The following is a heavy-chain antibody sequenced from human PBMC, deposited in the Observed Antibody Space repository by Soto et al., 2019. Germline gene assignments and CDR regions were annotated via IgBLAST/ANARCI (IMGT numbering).Heavy chain of an antibody. CDR1: GLTFSNYA. CDR3: ATSTFGLVSRYGMDV. D-gene: IGHD3-3*01. V-gene: IGHV3-23*01. CDR2: ISGSGGST. Sequence: EVPLLESGGGLVQPGGSLRLSCAVSGLTFSNYAMSWVRQAPGKGLEWVSAISGSGGSTYYADSVKGRFTISRDNSKNTLYLQMNSLRAEDTAVYYCATSTFGLVSRYGMDVWGQGTTVTVSS. J-gene: IGHJ6*02.